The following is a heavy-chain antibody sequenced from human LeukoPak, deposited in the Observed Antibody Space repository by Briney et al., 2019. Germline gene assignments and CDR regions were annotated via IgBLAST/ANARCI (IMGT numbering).Heavy chain of an antibody. V-gene: IGHV3-48*03. J-gene: IGHJ4*02. CDR3: ARIHNLGILAHFDY. Sequence: GGSLRLSCAASGFTFSSYEMNWVRQAPGKGLEWVSYISSSGSTIYYADSVKGRFTISRDNAKNSLYLQMNSLRAEDTAVYYCARIHNLGILAHFDYWGQGTLVTVPS. D-gene: IGHD1-1*01. CDR1: GFTFSSYE. CDR2: ISSSGSTI.